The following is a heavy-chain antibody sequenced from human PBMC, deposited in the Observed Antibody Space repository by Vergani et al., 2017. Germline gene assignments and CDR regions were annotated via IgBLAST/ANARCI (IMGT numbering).Heavy chain of an antibody. Sequence: QVQLVESGGGLVKPGGSLRLSCTASGFFFSDYYMSWLRQAPGKGLEWISYIASSDTTVYYADSVKGRFTISRDNAKNSLYLEMNSLRAEDTAVYYCAREWGQYCSGGSCYGSGGMDVWGQGTTVTVSS. CDR1: GFFFSDYY. V-gene: IGHV3-11*04. CDR2: IASSDTTV. J-gene: IGHJ6*02. D-gene: IGHD2-15*01. CDR3: AREWGQYCSGGSCYGSGGMDV.